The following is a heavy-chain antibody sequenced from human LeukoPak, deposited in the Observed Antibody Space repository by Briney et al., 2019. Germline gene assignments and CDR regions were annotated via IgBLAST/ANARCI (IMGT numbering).Heavy chain of an antibody. Sequence: ASVKVSCKASGYTFTGYYMHWVRQAPGQGLEWMGWINPNSGGTNYAQKFQGRVTMTRDTSISTAYMELSRLRSGDTAVYYCARAVPYCNGGSCYYNWFDPWGQGTLVTVSS. D-gene: IGHD2-15*01. CDR2: INPNSGGT. V-gene: IGHV1-2*02. CDR3: ARAVPYCNGGSCYYNWFDP. J-gene: IGHJ5*02. CDR1: GYTFTGYY.